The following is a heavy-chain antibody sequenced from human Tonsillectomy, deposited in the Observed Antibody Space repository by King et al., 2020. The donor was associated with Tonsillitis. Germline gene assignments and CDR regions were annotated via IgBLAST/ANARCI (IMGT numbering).Heavy chain of an antibody. Sequence: VQLVESGGGLVKPGGSLRLSCAASGFTFSDYYMSWIRQAPGKGLEWVSYISSSSSYTNYADSVKGLFTISRDNAKNSLYLQMNSLRAEDTAVYYCARLRLGYCSGGSCYSVEYYFDYWGQGTLVTVSS. CDR1: GFTFSDYY. D-gene: IGHD2-15*01. CDR2: ISSSSSYT. J-gene: IGHJ4*02. V-gene: IGHV3-11*06. CDR3: ARLRLGYCSGGSCYSVEYYFDY.